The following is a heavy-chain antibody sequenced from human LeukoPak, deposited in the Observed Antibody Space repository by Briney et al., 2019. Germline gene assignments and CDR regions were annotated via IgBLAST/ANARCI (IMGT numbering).Heavy chain of an antibody. CDR3: ARASHGSGSYSVDYYYYYGMGV. D-gene: IGHD3-10*01. CDR2: INPNSGGT. Sequence: ASVKVSCKASGYTFTGYYMHWVRQAPGQGLEWMGWINPNSGGTNYAQKFQGWVTMTRDTFISTVYMELSRLRSDDRAVYYCARASHGSGSYSVDYYYYYGMGVWGQGTTVTVSS. CDR1: GYTFTGYY. V-gene: IGHV1-2*04. J-gene: IGHJ6*02.